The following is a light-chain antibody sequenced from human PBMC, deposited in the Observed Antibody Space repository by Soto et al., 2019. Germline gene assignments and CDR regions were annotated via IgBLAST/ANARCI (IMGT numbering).Light chain of an antibody. CDR3: SSYAGSHVV. CDR1: SSNIGAGYD. Sequence: QSVLTQPPSVSGAPGQRVTISCTGSSSNIGAGYDVNWYQQLPGTVPKLMIYEVSKRPSGVPDRFSGSKSGNTASLTVSGLQAEDEADYYCSSYAGSHVVFGGGTKLTVL. J-gene: IGLJ2*01. V-gene: IGLV1-40*01. CDR2: EVS.